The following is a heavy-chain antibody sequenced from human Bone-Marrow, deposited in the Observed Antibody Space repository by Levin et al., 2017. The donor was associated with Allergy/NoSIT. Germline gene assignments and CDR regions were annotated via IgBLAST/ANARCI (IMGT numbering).Heavy chain of an antibody. D-gene: IGHD6-19*01. CDR2: INSDGSST. CDR3: AREGLAVAGGDS. J-gene: IGHJ4*02. Sequence: GGSLRLSCAASGFTFSSYWMNWVRQAPGKGLVWVSRINSDGSSTNYADSVKGRFTISRDNAKNTLFLQMSSLRAEDTAVDYCAREGLAVAGGDSWGQGTLVTVSS. CDR1: GFTFSSYW. V-gene: IGHV3-74*01.